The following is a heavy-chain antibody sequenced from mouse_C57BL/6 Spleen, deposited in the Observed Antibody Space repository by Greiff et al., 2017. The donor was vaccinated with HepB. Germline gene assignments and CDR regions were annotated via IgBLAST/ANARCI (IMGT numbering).Heavy chain of an antibody. V-gene: IGHV1-74*01. Sequence: QVQLKQPGAELVKPGASVKVSCKASGYTFTSYWMHWVKQRPGQGLEWIGRIHPSDSDTNYNQKFKGKATLTVDKSSSTAYMQLSSLTSEDSADYYCAIEDDAAWFAYWGQGTLVTVSA. CDR1: GYTFTSYW. CDR2: IHPSDSDT. J-gene: IGHJ3*01. CDR3: AIEDDAAWFAY. D-gene: IGHD2-3*01.